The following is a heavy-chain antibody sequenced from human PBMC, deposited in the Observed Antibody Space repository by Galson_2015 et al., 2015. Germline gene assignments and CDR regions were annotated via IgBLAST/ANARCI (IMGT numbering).Heavy chain of an antibody. CDR3: AKDISIFGVPYDAFDI. Sequence: SLRLSCAASGFTFDDYAMHWVRQAPGRGLEWVSGISWNSGSIGYADSVKGRFTISRDNAKNSLYLQMNSLRAEDTALYYCAKDISIFGVPYDAFDIWGQGTMVTVSS. J-gene: IGHJ3*02. V-gene: IGHV3-9*01. CDR2: ISWNSGSI. D-gene: IGHD3-3*02. CDR1: GFTFDDYA.